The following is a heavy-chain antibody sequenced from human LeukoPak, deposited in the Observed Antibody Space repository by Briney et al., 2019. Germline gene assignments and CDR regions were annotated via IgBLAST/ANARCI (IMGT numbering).Heavy chain of an antibody. CDR2: IRSKPSSYTT. V-gene: IGHV3-73*01. Sequence: PGGSLRLSCAASGFALSGFYMHWVRQASGRGLEWVGLIRSKPSSYTTVYAASVKGRFTISRDDSKNAAYLQMNSLKVQDTAVYYCIRQRRSGGSCSYVDYWGQGTLVTVSS. CDR3: IRQRRSGGSCSYVDY. J-gene: IGHJ4*02. CDR1: GFALSGFY. D-gene: IGHD2-15*01.